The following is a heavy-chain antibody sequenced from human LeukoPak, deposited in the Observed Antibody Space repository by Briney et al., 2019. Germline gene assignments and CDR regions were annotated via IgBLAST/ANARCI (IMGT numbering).Heavy chain of an antibody. CDR3: ARDSDSSGYYYAAGYFQH. D-gene: IGHD3-22*01. CDR1: RFTVSSNY. Sequence: PGGSLRLSCAASRFTVSSNYMSWVRQAPGKGLEWVSVIYSGGSTYYADSVKGRFTISRDNSKNTLYLQMNSLRAEDTAVYYCARDSDSSGYYYAAGYFQHWGQGTLVTVSS. V-gene: IGHV3-53*01. CDR2: IYSGGST. J-gene: IGHJ1*01.